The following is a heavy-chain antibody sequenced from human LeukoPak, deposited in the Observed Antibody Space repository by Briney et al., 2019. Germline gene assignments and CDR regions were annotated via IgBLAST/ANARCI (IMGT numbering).Heavy chain of an antibody. V-gene: IGHV1-2*02. CDR3: TRARVDAAGWYPLDC. CDR2: INPNSGGT. Sequence: ASVKVSCKASGYTFTSYGISWVRQAPGQGLEWMGRINPNSGGTNFAQKFQGRVTMTRDTSISTAYMELSRLRSDDTAVYYCTRARVDAAGWYPLDCWGQGTLVTVSS. D-gene: IGHD6-19*01. J-gene: IGHJ4*02. CDR1: GYTFTSYG.